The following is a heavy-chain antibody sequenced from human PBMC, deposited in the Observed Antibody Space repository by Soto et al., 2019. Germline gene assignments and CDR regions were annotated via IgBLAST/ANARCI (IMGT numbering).Heavy chain of an antibody. V-gene: IGHV1-3*05. CDR3: ARAWVVVTAPDY. CDR2: INAGNGNT. CDR1: GYTFTSYA. Sequence: QVQLVQSGAEEKKPGASVKVSCKASGYTFTSYAMHWVRQAPGQRLEWMGWINAGNGNTKYSQKFQGRVTMTRDTSASTAYMELSSLRSEDTAVYYCARAWVVVTAPDYWGQGTLVTVSS. J-gene: IGHJ4*02. D-gene: IGHD2-21*02.